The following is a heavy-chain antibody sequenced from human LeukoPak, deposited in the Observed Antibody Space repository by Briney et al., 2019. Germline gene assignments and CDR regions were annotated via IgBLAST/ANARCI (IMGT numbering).Heavy chain of an antibody. Sequence: SETLSLTCTVSGGSIRSGDYYWNWIRQSPGKGLEWIGYISHSGNTYYNPSLKSRITISVDTSKNQFSLKLSSVTATDTAVYYCARHINGDWFGPWGQGILVAVSA. D-gene: IGHD1-20*01. CDR1: GGSIRSGDYY. CDR2: ISHSGNT. J-gene: IGHJ5*02. CDR3: ARHINGDWFGP. V-gene: IGHV4-30-4*01.